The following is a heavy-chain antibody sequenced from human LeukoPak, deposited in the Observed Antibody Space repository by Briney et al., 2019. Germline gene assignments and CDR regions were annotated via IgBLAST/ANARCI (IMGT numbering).Heavy chain of an antibody. J-gene: IGHJ6*02. Sequence: GGSLRLSCAASGFTFSDYYMSWIRQAPGKGLEWVSYISSSGSTIYYADSVKGGFTISRDNAKNSLYLQMNSLRAEDTAVYYCARAVEECSGGSCYYYYYYGMDVWGQGTTVTVSS. D-gene: IGHD2-15*01. CDR1: GFTFSDYY. V-gene: IGHV3-11*01. CDR3: ARAVEECSGGSCYYYYYYGMDV. CDR2: ISSSGSTI.